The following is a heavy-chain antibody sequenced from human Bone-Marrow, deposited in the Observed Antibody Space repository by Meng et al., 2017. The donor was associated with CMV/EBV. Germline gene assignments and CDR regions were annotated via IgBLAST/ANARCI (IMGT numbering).Heavy chain of an antibody. D-gene: IGHD6-25*01. V-gene: IGHV3-49*04. CDR3: ARGRTGTGWKYYFDH. CDR1: GFIFNDYA. CDR2: SRSREFGGTR. J-gene: IGHJ4*02. Sequence: GESLKISCATSGFIFNDYALTWVRQAPGKGLELVGFSRSREFGGTREYAASVQGRFDISRDSSGNILHLQMDGLQTDDTAVYFCARGRTGTGWKYYFDHWGRGTLVTASS.